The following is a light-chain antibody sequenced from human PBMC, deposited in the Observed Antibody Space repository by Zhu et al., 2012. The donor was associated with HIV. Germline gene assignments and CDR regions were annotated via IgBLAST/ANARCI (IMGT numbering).Light chain of an antibody. CDR1: RSVSSF. V-gene: IGKV3-11*01. J-gene: IGKJ4*01. Sequence: IVLTQSPATLSLSPGERATVSCRASRSVSSFLAWYQQKPGQAPRLLIYDASKRAAGIPPRFSGSGSGTDFTLTISSLEPEDFALYYCQQRRNWPLTFGGGPRWRSN. CDR3: QQRRNWPLT. CDR2: DAS.